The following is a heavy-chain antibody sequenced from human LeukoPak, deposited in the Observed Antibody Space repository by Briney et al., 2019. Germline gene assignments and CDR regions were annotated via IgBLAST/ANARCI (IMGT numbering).Heavy chain of an antibody. CDR2: ISSRSDII. CDR3: ARWQGDY. J-gene: IGHJ4*02. CDR1: GFTLSSYS. V-gene: IGHV3-48*02. Sequence: GGSLRLSCAASGFTLSSYSMNWVRQAPGKGLEWISYISSRSDIIYYADSVKGRFTISRDNAKNSLYLQLNSVRDEDTAVYYCARWQGDYWGQGTLVTVS.